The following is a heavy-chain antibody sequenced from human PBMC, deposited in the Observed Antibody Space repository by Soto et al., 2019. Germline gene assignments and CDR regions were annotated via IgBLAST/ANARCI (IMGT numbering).Heavy chain of an antibody. CDR1: GGSISSGDYY. V-gene: IGHV4-30-4*01. Sequence: SETLSLSCTVSGGSISSGDYYWSWIRQPPGKGLEWIGYIYYSGSTYYNPSLKSRVTISVDTSKNQFSLKLSSVTAADTAVYYCARERYSSSWSPRYNWFDPWGQGTLVTVSS. J-gene: IGHJ5*02. D-gene: IGHD6-13*01. CDR2: IYYSGST. CDR3: ARERYSSSWSPRYNWFDP.